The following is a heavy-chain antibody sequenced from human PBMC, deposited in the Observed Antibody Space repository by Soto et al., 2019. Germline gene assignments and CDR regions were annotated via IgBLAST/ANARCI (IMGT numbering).Heavy chain of an antibody. CDR3: ARHLVYDSRGDYFDY. CDR1: GGSISSYY. Sequence: SETLSLTCTISGGSISSYYWSWIRQPPGKGLECIGYISYSGSTNYNPSLKSRVTMSVDTSKNQFSLRLSSVTAADTAVYYCARHLVYDSRGDYFDYWGQGTLVTVSS. V-gene: IGHV4-59*08. J-gene: IGHJ4*02. D-gene: IGHD5-12*01. CDR2: ISYSGST.